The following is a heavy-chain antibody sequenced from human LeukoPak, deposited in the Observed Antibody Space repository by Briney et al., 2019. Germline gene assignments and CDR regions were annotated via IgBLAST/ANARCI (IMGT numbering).Heavy chain of an antibody. J-gene: IGHJ4*02. CDR1: GYSISRGYD. Sequence: SETLSLTCTGSGYSISRGYDWGWIRQPPGKGLEWIGSIYHSGSTYYNPSLKSRVTISVDTSKNQFSLKLSFVTAADTAVYYCAREGCSTRCYDYWGQGTLVTVSS. D-gene: IGHD2-2*01. CDR3: AREGCSTRCYDY. V-gene: IGHV4-38-2*02. CDR2: IYHSGST.